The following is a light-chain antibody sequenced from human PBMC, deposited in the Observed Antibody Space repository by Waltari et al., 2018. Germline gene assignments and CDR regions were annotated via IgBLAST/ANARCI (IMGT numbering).Light chain of an antibody. J-gene: IGKJ1*01. Sequence: EIQMTQSPSALSASVGDRVIVTCRASQSIGTWLAWYQQKPGKAPKLLVFEASNLETGVPSRFSCSGSGTEFTLAIGSLQPDDVATYYCQQYNDYLGTFGQGTRVEIK. CDR3: QQYNDYLGT. CDR2: EAS. V-gene: IGKV1-5*03. CDR1: QSIGTW.